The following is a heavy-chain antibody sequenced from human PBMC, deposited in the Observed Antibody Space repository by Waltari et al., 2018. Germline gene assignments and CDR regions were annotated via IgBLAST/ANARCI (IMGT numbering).Heavy chain of an antibody. CDR3: ARVQPDLQLGAFDI. CDR2: IYYSGST. CDR1: GGSISSYY. V-gene: IGHV4-59*01. J-gene: IGHJ3*02. D-gene: IGHD5-18*01. Sequence: QVQLQESGPGLVKPSETLSLTCTVSGGSISSYYWSWIRQPPGKGLEWIGYIYYSGSTNYNPSLKSRVTISVDTSKNQFSLKLSSVTAADTAMYYCARVQPDLQLGAFDIWGQGTMVTVSS.